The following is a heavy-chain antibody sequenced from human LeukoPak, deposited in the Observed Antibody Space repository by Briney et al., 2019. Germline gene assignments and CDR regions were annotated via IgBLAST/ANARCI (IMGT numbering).Heavy chain of an antibody. Sequence: SQTLSLTCVISGDIVSSTIAAWNWIRQSPSRGLEWLGRTYYRPKWYNDYAASVKSRLTINPDTSKNQFSLELNSVTPEDTAVYYCTRDQDGMGVWGQGTSVTVSS. CDR3: TRDQDGMGV. CDR2: TYYRPKWYN. V-gene: IGHV6-1*01. CDR1: GDIVSSTIAA. J-gene: IGHJ6*02.